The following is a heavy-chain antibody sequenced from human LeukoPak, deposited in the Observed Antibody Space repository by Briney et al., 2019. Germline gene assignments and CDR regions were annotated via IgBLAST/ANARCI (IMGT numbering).Heavy chain of an antibody. Sequence: SETLSLTCTVSGGSISSGSYYWSWIRQPAGKGLEWIGRIYTSGSTNYNPSLKSRVTISVDTSKNQFSLKLSSVTAADTAVYYCARGGWNKFDYWGQGTLVTVSS. CDR1: GGSISSGSYY. D-gene: IGHD3-22*01. CDR2: IYTSGST. CDR3: ARGGWNKFDY. V-gene: IGHV4-61*02. J-gene: IGHJ4*02.